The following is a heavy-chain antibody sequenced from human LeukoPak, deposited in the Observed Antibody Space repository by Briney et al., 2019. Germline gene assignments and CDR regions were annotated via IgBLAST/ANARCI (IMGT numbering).Heavy chain of an antibody. CDR1: GFTFGDYL. CDR2: ISGGTT. CDR3: SRGSGWLSVY. Sequence: GGSLRLSCTASGFTFGDYLMSWVRQAPGKGLEWIGFISGGTTEYAASVKGRFTISRDDSTSIAYLQMNSLTTEDTAVYYCSRGSGWLSVYWGQGTLVTVSS. D-gene: IGHD6-19*01. J-gene: IGHJ4*02. V-gene: IGHV3-49*04.